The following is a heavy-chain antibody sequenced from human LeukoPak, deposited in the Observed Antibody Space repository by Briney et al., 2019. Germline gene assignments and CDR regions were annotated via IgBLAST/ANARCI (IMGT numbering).Heavy chain of an antibody. V-gene: IGHV4-59*01. CDR1: GGSISSYY. CDR3: AAHGDRDAFDI. D-gene: IGHD4-17*01. J-gene: IGHJ3*02. CDR2: IYYSGST. Sequence: PSETLSLTCTVSGGSISSYYWSWIRQPPGKGLEWIGYIYYSGSTNYNPSLKSRVTISVDTSKNQFSLKLSSVTAADTAVYYCAAHGDRDAFDIWGQGTMVTVSS.